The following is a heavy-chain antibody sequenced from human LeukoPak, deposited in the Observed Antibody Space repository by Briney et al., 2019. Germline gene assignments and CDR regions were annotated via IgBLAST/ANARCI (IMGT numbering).Heavy chain of an antibody. V-gene: IGHV3-15*01. D-gene: IGHD3-10*01. J-gene: IGHJ4*02. Sequence: GGSLRLSCAASGFTFSDSCLSWVRQAPGKGPEWVGRITSRVHGATTEYAAPAIGRFSSSKDDSLNTLYLRMKNPKIQDPDYDYCTAGDSGDWGQGTLVTVSS. CDR2: ITSRVHGATT. CDR1: GFTFSDSC. CDR3: TAGDSGD.